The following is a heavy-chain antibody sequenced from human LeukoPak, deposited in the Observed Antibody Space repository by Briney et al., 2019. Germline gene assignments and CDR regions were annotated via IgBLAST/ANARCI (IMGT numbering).Heavy chain of an antibody. V-gene: IGHV3-13*01. CDR1: GFTFSKDD. CDR3: TKEFCGSRAACAGGSYYDF. D-gene: IGHD2-15*01. J-gene: IGHJ2*01. Sequence: GGSLRLSSAASGFTFSKDDFHWVRQAPGKGLEWVAAIGVTGDTYYANPVKGRFTISREDAANSLYLQMRSLGAGDTALYYCTKEFCGSRAACAGGSYYDFWGRGALVTVSS. CDR2: IGVTGDT.